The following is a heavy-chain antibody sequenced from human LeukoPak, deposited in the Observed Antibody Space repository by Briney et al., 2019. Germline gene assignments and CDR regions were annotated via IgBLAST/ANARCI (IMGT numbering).Heavy chain of an antibody. Sequence: SETLSLTCTVSGGSISSGDYYWSWTRQPPGKGLGWIGYIYYSGSTYYNPSLKSRVTISVDTSKNQFSLKLSSVTAADTAVYYCARARLFDWLLPFDYWGQGTLVTVSS. CDR3: ARARLFDWLLPFDY. CDR2: IYYSGST. D-gene: IGHD3-9*01. CDR1: GGSISSGDYY. J-gene: IGHJ4*02. V-gene: IGHV4-30-4*01.